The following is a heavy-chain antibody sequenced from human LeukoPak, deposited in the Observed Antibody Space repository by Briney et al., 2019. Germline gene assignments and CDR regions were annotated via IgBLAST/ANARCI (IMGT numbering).Heavy chain of an antibody. CDR2: ISSSGSTI. Sequence: GGSLRLSCAASGFTFSSYSMNWVRQAPGKGLEWVSYISSSGSTIYYADSVKGRFTISRANAQNSMYLQMSSLRAEDTAVYYCARARTNYYYDSSGYYRDAFDIWGQGTMVTVSS. V-gene: IGHV3-48*04. D-gene: IGHD3-22*01. CDR1: GFTFSSYS. J-gene: IGHJ3*02. CDR3: ARARTNYYYDSSGYYRDAFDI.